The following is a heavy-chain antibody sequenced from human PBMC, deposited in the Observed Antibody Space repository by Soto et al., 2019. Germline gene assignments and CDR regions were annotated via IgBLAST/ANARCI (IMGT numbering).Heavy chain of an antibody. D-gene: IGHD6-19*01. CDR3: ARIAVAGTFDY. CDR1: GFTFSSYE. Sequence: EVQLVESGGDLVQPGGSLRLSCAASGFTFSSYEMNWVRQAPGKGLEWVSFISSSGSTIYHADSVKGRFTISRDNAKNSLYLQMNSLRAEDTAVYYCARIAVAGTFDYWGQGTLVTVSS. J-gene: IGHJ4*02. CDR2: ISSSGSTI. V-gene: IGHV3-48*03.